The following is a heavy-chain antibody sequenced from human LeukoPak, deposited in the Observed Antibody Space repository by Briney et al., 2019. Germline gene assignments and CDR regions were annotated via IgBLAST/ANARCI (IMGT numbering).Heavy chain of an antibody. J-gene: IGHJ3*01. CDR3: ATHSGNYYLGALDV. Sequence: ASVKVSCKVSGYTLTELSVHWVRQAPGKGLEWMGGFDPEDGETIYAQKFQGRVAMTEDTSTDTTYMELSSLRSEDTAVYYCATHSGNYYLGALDVWAKGQWSPSLQ. V-gene: IGHV1-24*01. D-gene: IGHD1-26*01. CDR1: GYTLTELS. CDR2: FDPEDGET.